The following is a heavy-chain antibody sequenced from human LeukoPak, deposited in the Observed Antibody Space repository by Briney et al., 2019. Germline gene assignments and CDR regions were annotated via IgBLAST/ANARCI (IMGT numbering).Heavy chain of an antibody. CDR3: AKPYDYVWGSYRYAFDY. Sequence: PGGSLRLSCAASGFTFSSYAMSWVRQAPGKGLEWVSAISGSGGSTYYADSVKGRFTISRDNSKNTLYLQMNSLRAEDTAAYYCAKPYDYVWGSYRYAFDYWGQGTLVTVSS. J-gene: IGHJ4*02. V-gene: IGHV3-23*01. D-gene: IGHD3-16*02. CDR2: ISGSGGST. CDR1: GFTFSSYA.